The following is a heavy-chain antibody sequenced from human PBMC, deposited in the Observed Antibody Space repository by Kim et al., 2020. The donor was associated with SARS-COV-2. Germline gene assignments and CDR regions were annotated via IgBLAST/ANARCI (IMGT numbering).Heavy chain of an antibody. CDR3: ASRTNVMRDTDFFDS. J-gene: IGHJ4*01. Sequence: SETLSLTCNVSGGSISSGGYSWTWIRQHPGKGLEWIGSIFYTGNPNYTPSLESRLTISVDTSNNFFSLNLISATAADTAIYYCASRTNVMRDTDFFDS. CDR1: GGSISSGGYS. D-gene: IGHD2-8*01. V-gene: IGHV4-31*03. CDR2: IFYTGNP.